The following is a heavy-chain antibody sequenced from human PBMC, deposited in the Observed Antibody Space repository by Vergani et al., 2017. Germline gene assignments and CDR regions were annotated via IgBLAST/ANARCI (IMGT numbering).Heavy chain of an antibody. CDR1: GFTFSGSA. CDR3: TCYGSGSSPWYYYYMDV. D-gene: IGHD3-10*01. V-gene: IGHV3-73*01. CDR2: IRSKANSYAT. Sequence: EVQLVESGGGLVQPGGSLKLSCAASGFTFSGSAMHWVRQASGKGLEWVGRIRSKANSYATAYAASVKGRFTISRDDSKNTAYLQMNSLKTEDTAVYYCTCYGSGSSPWYYYYMDVWGKGTTVTVSS. J-gene: IGHJ6*03.